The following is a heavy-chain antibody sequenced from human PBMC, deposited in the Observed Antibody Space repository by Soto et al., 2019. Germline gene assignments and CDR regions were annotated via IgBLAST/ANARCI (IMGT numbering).Heavy chain of an antibody. D-gene: IGHD2-21*02. CDR2: FDPEDGET. V-gene: IGHV1-24*01. Sequence: QVQLVQSGAEVKKPGASVKVSCKVSGYTLTELSMHWVRQAPGKGLEWMGGFDPEDGETIYAQKFQGRVTMTEDTSTDTAYMELSSLRSEDTAVYYCATLPGVVVTARNYFDYWGQGTLVTVSS. CDR3: ATLPGVVVTARNYFDY. CDR1: GYTLTELS. J-gene: IGHJ4*02.